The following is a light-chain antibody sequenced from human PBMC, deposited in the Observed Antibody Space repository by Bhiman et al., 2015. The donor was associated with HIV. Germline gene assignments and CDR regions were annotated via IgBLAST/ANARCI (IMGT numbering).Light chain of an antibody. CDR2: DVS. V-gene: IGLV2-14*03. CDR3: SSYTSNSTLYV. CDR1: SSDVGDYDY. Sequence: QSALTQSASVSGSPGQSITISCTGTSSDVGDYDYVSWYQHHPGKAPKLMIYDVSNRPSGVSNRFSGSKSGNTASLTISGLQAEDEADYYCSSYTSNSTLYVFGTGTKVTVL. J-gene: IGLJ1*01.